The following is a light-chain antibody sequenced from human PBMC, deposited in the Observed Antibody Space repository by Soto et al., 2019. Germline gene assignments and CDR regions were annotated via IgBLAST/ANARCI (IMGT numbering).Light chain of an antibody. Sequence: DIQMTQSPSTLSASVGDRVTITCRASQSISSWLAWYQQTPGKAPKLLIYKASSLASGVPSRFSGSGSGTEFTLTISSLQPDDFAPDYCQQYNSYSRTFGQGTKVEIK. CDR1: QSISSW. V-gene: IGKV1-5*03. J-gene: IGKJ1*01. CDR2: KAS. CDR3: QQYNSYSRT.